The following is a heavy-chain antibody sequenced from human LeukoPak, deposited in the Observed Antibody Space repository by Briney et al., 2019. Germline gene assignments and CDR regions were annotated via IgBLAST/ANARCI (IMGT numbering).Heavy chain of an antibody. CDR2: MNPNSGNT. CDR3: ARGGDYYDSSGYYYNLAFDI. Sequence: ASVKVSCTASGYTFTSYDINWVRQAPGQGLEWMGWMNPNSGNTGYAQKFQGRVTMTRNTSISTAYMELSSLRSEDTAVYYCARGGDYYDSSGYYYNLAFDIWGQGTMVTVSS. V-gene: IGHV1-8*01. J-gene: IGHJ3*02. D-gene: IGHD3-22*01. CDR1: GYTFTSYD.